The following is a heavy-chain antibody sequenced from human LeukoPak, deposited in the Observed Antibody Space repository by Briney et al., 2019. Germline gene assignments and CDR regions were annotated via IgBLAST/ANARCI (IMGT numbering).Heavy chain of an antibody. CDR2: ISSNGGST. CDR3: ARPHCSGGSCYPYYFDY. V-gene: IGHV3-64*01. CDR1: GFTFSSYA. J-gene: IGHJ4*02. Sequence: GGSLRLSCAAPGFTFSSYAMHWVRQAPGKGLEYVSAISSNGGSTYYANSVKGRFTISRDNSKNTLYLQMGSLRAEDMAVYYCARPHCSGGSCYPYYFDYWGQGTLVTVSS. D-gene: IGHD2-15*01.